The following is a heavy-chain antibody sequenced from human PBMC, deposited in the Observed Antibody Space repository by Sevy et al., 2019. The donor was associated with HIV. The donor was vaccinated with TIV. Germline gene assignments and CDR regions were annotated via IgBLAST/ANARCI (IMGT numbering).Heavy chain of an antibody. CDR1: GCTFSSYW. CDR3: AREIPAALFDY. Sequence: GGSLRLSCAASGCTFSSYWMSWVRQAPGKGLEWVANIKQDGSEKYYVDSVKGRFTISRDNAKNSLYLQMNSLRAEDTDVYYCAREIPAALFDYWCQGTLVTVFS. CDR2: IKQDGSEK. D-gene: IGHD2-2*01. V-gene: IGHV3-7*03. J-gene: IGHJ4*02.